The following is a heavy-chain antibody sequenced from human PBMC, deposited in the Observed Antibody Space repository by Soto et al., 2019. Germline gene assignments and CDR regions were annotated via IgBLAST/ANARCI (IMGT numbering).Heavy chain of an antibody. CDR3: AKDLDADYESEYYYYGMDV. CDR1: GFTFSSYA. V-gene: IGHV3-23*01. CDR2: ISGSGGST. J-gene: IGHJ6*02. D-gene: IGHD4-17*01. Sequence: RRLSCAASGFTFSSYAMSWVRQAPGKGLEWVSAISGSGGSTYYADSVKGRFTISRDNSKNTLYLQMNSLRAEDTAVYYCAKDLDADYESEYYYYGMDVWGQGTTVTVSS.